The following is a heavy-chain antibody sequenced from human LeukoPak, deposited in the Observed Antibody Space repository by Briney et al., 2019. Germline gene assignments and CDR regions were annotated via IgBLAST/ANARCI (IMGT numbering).Heavy chain of an antibody. CDR3: ARVGDIYGDFWSGYNPYYFDY. Sequence: ASVKVSCKASGGTFSSYTISWVRQAPGQGLEWMGRINPNSGGTNYAQKFQGRVTMTRDTSISTAYMELSRLRSDDTAVYYCARVGDIYGDFWSGYNPYYFDYWGQGTLVTVSS. CDR1: GGTFSSYT. V-gene: IGHV1-2*06. CDR2: INPNSGGT. D-gene: IGHD3-3*01. J-gene: IGHJ4*02.